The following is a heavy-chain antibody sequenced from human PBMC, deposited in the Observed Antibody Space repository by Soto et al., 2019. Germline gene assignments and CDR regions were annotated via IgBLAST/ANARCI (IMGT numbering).Heavy chain of an antibody. V-gene: IGHV3-11*01. CDR3: ASRSSPSLGY. J-gene: IGHJ4*02. Sequence: DYCGSWIRQAPGKGLEWVSYISSSGSTIYYADSVKGRFTISRDNAKNSLYLQMNSLRSEDTAVYSCASRSSPSLGYWCQAILVTV. CDR2: ISSSGSTI. CDR1: DYC. D-gene: IGHD6-6*01.